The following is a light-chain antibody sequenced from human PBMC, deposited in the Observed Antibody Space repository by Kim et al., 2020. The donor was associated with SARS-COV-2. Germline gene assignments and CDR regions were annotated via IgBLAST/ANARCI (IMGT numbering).Light chain of an antibody. CDR2: YDS. CDR3: QVWDSSSDCRV. J-gene: IGLJ3*02. Sequence: GKAARITGGGSNIGSKSVHWYQQKPGQAPVLVIYYDSDRPSGIPERFSGSNSGNTATLTISRVEAGDEADYYCQVWDSSSDCRVFGGGTQLTVL. CDR1: NIGSKS. V-gene: IGLV3-21*04.